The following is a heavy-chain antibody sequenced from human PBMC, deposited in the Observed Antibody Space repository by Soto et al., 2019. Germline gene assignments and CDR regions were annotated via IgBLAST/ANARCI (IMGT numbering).Heavy chain of an antibody. V-gene: IGHV1-46*03. CDR3: ARAPLVVVIAIDGAFDI. J-gene: IGHJ3*02. D-gene: IGHD2-21*01. CDR2: INPSGGST. Sequence: QVQLVQSGAEVKKPGASVKVSCKASGYTFTSYYMHWVRQAPGQGLEWMGIINPSGGSTSYAQKFQGRVTMTRDTSSSTVYMELSSLRSEDTAVYYCARAPLVVVIAIDGAFDIWGQGTMVTVSS. CDR1: GYTFTSYY.